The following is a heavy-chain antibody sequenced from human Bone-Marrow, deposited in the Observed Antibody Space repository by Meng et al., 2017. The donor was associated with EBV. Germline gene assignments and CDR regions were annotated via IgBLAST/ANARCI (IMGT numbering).Heavy chain of an antibody. CDR1: GFTFSNYG. CDR2: ISYYGSHQ. CDR3: AKDAYSSGGYVEY. J-gene: IGHJ4*02. V-gene: IGHV3-30*18. D-gene: IGHD6-19*01. Sequence: QVQLVESGXXVVQPGXSLRLSCAASGFTFSNYGMHWVRQAPGKGLEWVAVISYYGSHQYYADSVKGRFTISRDNAENTLYLQMNSLRREDTAVYYCAKDAYSSGGYVEYGGQGTLVTVSS.